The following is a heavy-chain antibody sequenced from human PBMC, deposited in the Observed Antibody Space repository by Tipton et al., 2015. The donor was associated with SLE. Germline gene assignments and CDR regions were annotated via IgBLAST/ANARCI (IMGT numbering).Heavy chain of an antibody. CDR2: IYHRGST. D-gene: IGHD3-9*01. Sequence: TLSLTCAVSGYSISSGYYWGWIRQPPGKGLEWIGSIYHRGSTYYNPSLKSRVTISVDTSKNQFSLKLSSVTAADTAVYYCARDISAGYYYGMDVWGQGTTVTVSS. V-gene: IGHV4-38-2*02. CDR3: ARDISAGYYYGMDV. J-gene: IGHJ6*02. CDR1: GYSISSGYY.